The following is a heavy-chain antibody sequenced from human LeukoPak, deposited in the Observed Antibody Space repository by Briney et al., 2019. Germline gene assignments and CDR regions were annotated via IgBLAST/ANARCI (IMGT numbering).Heavy chain of an antibody. Sequence: AASVKVSCKASGYTFISYEINWVRQATGQGLEWMGGIIPIFGTANYAQKFQGRVTITADESTSTAYMELSSLRSEDTAVYYCARDSSGSLDYWGQGTLVTVSS. CDR1: GYTFISYE. D-gene: IGHD3-22*01. CDR3: ARDSSGSLDY. J-gene: IGHJ4*02. CDR2: IIPIFGTA. V-gene: IGHV1-69*13.